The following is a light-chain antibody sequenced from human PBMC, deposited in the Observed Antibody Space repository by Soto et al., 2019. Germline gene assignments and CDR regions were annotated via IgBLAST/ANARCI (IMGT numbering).Light chain of an antibody. CDR3: QSYDSTLSARYV. Sequence: QSVLTQPPSVSGAPGQRVTISCTGNSSNIGAGFDVHWYQQLPGTAPKLLIYDNSNRPSGVPDRFSGSKSGTSASLAITGLQAEDGTDYYCQSYDSTLSARYVFGTGTKLTVL. CDR1: SSNIGAGFD. J-gene: IGLJ1*01. V-gene: IGLV1-40*01. CDR2: DNS.